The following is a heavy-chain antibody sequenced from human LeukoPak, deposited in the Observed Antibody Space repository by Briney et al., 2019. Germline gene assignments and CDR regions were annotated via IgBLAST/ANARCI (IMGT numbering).Heavy chain of an antibody. D-gene: IGHD4-17*01. Sequence: PGGSLRLSCAASGFTFSSYAMHWVRQAPGKGLEWVAVISYDGSNKYYADSVKGRFTISRDNSKNTLYLQMNSLRAEDTAVYYCARGTTVTLDAFDIWGQGTMVTVSS. V-gene: IGHV3-30*14. CDR2: ISYDGSNK. CDR1: GFTFSSYA. CDR3: ARGTTVTLDAFDI. J-gene: IGHJ3*02.